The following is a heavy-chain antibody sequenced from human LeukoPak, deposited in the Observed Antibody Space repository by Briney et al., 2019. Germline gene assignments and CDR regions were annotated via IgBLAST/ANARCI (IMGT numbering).Heavy chain of an antibody. V-gene: IGHV3-15*01. J-gene: IGHJ4*02. Sequence: GGSLRLSCAASGLTFRNAWMSWVRQAPGKGLEWVGRIKSKTDGGTVDYAAPVKGRFTISRDDSKNTLSLQMNSLKTEDTAVYYCARDSPLPSIAAHFDYWGQGTLVTVSS. CDR1: GLTFRNAW. CDR2: IKSKTDGGTV. D-gene: IGHD6-6*01. CDR3: ARDSPLPSIAAHFDY.